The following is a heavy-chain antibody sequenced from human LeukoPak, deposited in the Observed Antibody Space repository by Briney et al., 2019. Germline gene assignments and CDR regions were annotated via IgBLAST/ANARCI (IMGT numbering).Heavy chain of an antibody. J-gene: IGHJ5*02. Sequence: SETLSLTCAVYGGSFSGYYWGWIRQPPGKGLEWIGSIYYSGSTYYNPSLKSRVTISVDTSKNQFSLKLSSVTAADTAVYYCARPRYCSSTSCYDRRVKNNWFDPWGQGTLVTVSS. D-gene: IGHD2-2*01. CDR3: ARPRYCSSTSCYDRRVKNNWFDP. CDR1: GGSFSGYY. V-gene: IGHV4-39*01. CDR2: IYYSGST.